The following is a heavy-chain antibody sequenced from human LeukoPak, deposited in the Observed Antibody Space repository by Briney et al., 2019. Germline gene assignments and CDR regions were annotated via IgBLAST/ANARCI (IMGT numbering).Heavy chain of an antibody. CDR1: GFTFTSHT. D-gene: IGHD3-16*01. V-gene: IGHV3-23*01. CDR2: MSGTGGTT. CDR3: AQDFPFGPKF. Sequence: GGSLRLSCAASGFTFTSHTMSWVRQAPGKGLEWVSAMSGTGGTTYYADSVKGRFTISRDNSKSTVYLQMNSLRADDTAVYFCAQDFPFGPKFWGQGTLVTVSS. J-gene: IGHJ4*02.